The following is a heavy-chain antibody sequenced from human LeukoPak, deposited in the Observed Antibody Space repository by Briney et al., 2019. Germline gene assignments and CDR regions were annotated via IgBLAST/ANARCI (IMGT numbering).Heavy chain of an antibody. V-gene: IGHV3-30*18. CDR3: AKEGTSQVSTWHVL. D-gene: IGHD6-13*01. Sequence: PGGSLRLSCGASVVTLSYYGMNWVRQAPGKGLEWVAVISYEGGTQHYADSVKGRFIISRDNPRNTLYLQMNILRTEDTAVYYCAKEGTSQVSTWHVLWGQGTQVIVSS. CDR2: ISYEGGTQ. CDR1: VVTLSYYG. J-gene: IGHJ4*02.